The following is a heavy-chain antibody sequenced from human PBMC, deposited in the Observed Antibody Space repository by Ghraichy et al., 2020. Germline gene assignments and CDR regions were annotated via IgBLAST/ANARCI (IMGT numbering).Heavy chain of an antibody. CDR1: GDSITHYH. Sequence: SETLSLTCTMSGDSITHYHSTWIRQLPGKGLEWIGYSYYNGDNKYNPSLKRRATISVDTSKNQFSLKLTSVTAADTAVYFCATYLVGRGGLGFWGRGTLVTVSS. D-gene: IGHD3-16*01. CDR2: SYYNGDN. V-gene: IGHV4-59*01. J-gene: IGHJ4*02. CDR3: ATYLVGRGGLGF.